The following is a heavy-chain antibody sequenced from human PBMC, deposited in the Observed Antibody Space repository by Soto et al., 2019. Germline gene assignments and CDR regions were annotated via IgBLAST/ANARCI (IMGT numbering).Heavy chain of an antibody. CDR3: VRALRHTALVYPWFEP. D-gene: IGHD5-18*01. CDR1: GASVSTGAYY. J-gene: IGHJ5*02. V-gene: IGHV4-31*03. Sequence: SETLSLTCTVSGASVSTGAYYWGWVRQRPGKGLEWVGYIYESGYTYYNTSLKSRLTISLDRSNNQFSLGLTSVTAADTAVYYCVRALRHTALVYPWFEPWGQGTLVTVSS. CDR2: IYESGYT.